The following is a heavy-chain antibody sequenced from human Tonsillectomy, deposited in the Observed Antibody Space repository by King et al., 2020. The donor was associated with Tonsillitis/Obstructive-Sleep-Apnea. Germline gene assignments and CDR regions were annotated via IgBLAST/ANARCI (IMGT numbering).Heavy chain of an antibody. CDR2: IYYSGST. Sequence: QLQESGPGLVKPSETLSLTCTVSGGSISSYYWSWIRQPPGKGLEWIGYIYYSGSTNYNPSLKSRVTISVDTSKNQFSLKLSSVTAADTAVYYCAREVVPAATNYYYYGMDVWPRDHGHRLL. D-gene: IGHD2-2*01. CDR1: GGSISSYY. V-gene: IGHV4-59*01. J-gene: IGHJ6*02. CDR3: AREVVPAATNYYYYGMDV.